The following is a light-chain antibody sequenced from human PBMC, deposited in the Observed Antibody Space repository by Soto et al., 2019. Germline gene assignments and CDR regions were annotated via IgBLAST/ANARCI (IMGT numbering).Light chain of an antibody. V-gene: IGKV1-27*01. J-gene: IGKJ4*01. CDR3: QEYTNVPT. Sequence: DIQMTQSPSSLSASVGDRVTITYRASQGISNYLAWYQQIPGKVPKLLISAASTLQSGVPSRFSGSGSGTDITLTISSLQPEDVATYYCQEYTNVPTFGGGNKVEIK. CDR1: QGISNY. CDR2: AAS.